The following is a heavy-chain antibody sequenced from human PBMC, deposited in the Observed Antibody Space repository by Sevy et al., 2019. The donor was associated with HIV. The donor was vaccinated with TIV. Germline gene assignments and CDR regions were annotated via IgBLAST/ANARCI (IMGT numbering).Heavy chain of an antibody. CDR3: TTDSKKRRLSALLDY. J-gene: IGHJ4*02. CDR1: GFTFSNAW. V-gene: IGHV3-15*01. Sequence: GGSLRRSCAASGFTFSNAWMSWVRQAPGKGLEWVGRIKSKTDGGTTDYAAPVKGRFTISRDESKNTLYLQMNSLKTEDTAIYYCTTDSKKRRLSALLDYWGQGTLVTVSS. D-gene: IGHD6-25*01. CDR2: IKSKTDGGTT.